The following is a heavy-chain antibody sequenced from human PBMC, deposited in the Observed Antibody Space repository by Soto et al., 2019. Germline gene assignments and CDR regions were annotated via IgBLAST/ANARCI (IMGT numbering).Heavy chain of an antibody. D-gene: IGHD3-22*01. CDR3: ARVDGTGYYDSSGYLNRFDH. CDR2: IIPIFGTA. Sequence: ASVKVSCKASGGTFSSYAISWVRQAPGQGLEWMGGIIPIFGTANYAQKFQGRVTITADESTSTACMELSSLRSEDTAVYYCARVDGTGYYDSSGYLNRFDHWRQGTLVTVSS. V-gene: IGHV1-69*13. J-gene: IGHJ5*02. CDR1: GGTFSSYA.